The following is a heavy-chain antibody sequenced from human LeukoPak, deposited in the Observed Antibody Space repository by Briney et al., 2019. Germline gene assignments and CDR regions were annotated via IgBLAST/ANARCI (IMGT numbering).Heavy chain of an antibody. CDR3: ARGDVAAAGT. CDR2: IYYSGST. V-gene: IGHV4-59*12. Sequence: SETLSLTCTVSGGSISSYYWSWIRQPPGKGLEWIGYIYYSGSTNYNPSLKSRVTISVDTSKNQFSLKLSSVTAADTAVYYCARGDVAAAGTWGQGTLVTVSS. D-gene: IGHD6-13*01. J-gene: IGHJ5*02. CDR1: GGSISSYY.